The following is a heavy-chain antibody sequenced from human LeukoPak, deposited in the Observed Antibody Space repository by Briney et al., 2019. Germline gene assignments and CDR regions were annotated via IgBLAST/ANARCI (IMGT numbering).Heavy chain of an antibody. J-gene: IGHJ4*02. CDR2: IYYSGST. CDR3: ARLPPTVVTRGLGDY. CDR1: GGSISSSSYY. V-gene: IGHV4-39*01. D-gene: IGHD4-23*01. Sequence: SETLSLTCTVSGGSISSSSYYWGWIRQPPGKGLEWIGSIYYSGSTYYNPSLKSRVTISVDTSKNQFSLKLSSVTAADTAVYYCARLPPTVVTRGLGDYWGQGTLVTVSS.